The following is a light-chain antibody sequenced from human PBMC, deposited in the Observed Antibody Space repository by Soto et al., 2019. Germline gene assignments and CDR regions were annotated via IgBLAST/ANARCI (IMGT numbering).Light chain of an antibody. CDR3: QHFGGTTFT. V-gene: IGKV3-20*01. J-gene: IGKJ5*01. CDR2: GAS. Sequence: EIVLTQSPGTLSLSPGEGATLSCRASQSVSSSYIAWYQQMTGQTPSHLIYGASTRATGIPDRSSGSGSGTHFTLTISRLEPGDFAVYYCQHFGGTTFTFGQGTRLEIK. CDR1: QSVSSSY.